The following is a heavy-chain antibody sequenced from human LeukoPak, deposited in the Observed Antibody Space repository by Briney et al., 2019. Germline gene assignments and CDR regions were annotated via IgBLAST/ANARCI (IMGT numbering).Heavy chain of an antibody. Sequence: ASVKVSCKASGGTFSSYAISWVRQAPGQGLEWMGWISAYNGNTNYAQKLQGRVTMTTDTSTSTAYMELRSLRSDDTAVYYCARDHNSGTVTFDYWGQGTLVTVSS. J-gene: IGHJ4*02. V-gene: IGHV1-18*01. CDR1: GGTFSSYA. CDR3: ARDHNSGTVTFDY. D-gene: IGHD4-17*01. CDR2: ISAYNGNT.